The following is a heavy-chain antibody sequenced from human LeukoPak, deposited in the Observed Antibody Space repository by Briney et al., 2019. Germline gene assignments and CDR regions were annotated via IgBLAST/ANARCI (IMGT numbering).Heavy chain of an antibody. V-gene: IGHV3-30*04. CDR2: ISYDGSNK. J-gene: IGHJ1*01. CDR1: GFTFSSYA. D-gene: IGHD3-3*01. CDR3: LLIILGGSSQH. Sequence: GGSLRLSCAASGFTFSSYAMHWVRQAPGKGLEWVAVISYDGSNKYYADSVKGRFTTSRDNAKNTFYLQMNSLRVEDAAVYYCLLIILGGSSQHWGQGTLVSVSS.